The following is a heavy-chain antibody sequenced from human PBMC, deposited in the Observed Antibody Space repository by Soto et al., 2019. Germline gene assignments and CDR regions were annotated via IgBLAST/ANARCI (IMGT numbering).Heavy chain of an antibody. CDR3: ARDRVVVVPADTIPDAFDI. CDR2: ISAYNGYT. V-gene: IGHV1-18*01. D-gene: IGHD2-2*01. CDR1: GYTFTKYG. J-gene: IGHJ3*02. Sequence: QVQLVQSGAEVKKPWASVKVSCKASGYTFTKYGISWVRQAPGQGIEWMGWISAYNGYTHYAQRLQGRVTMTTDTSTITAYMELRSLRSDDTAVYFCARDRVVVVPADTIPDAFDIWGQGTMVTVFS.